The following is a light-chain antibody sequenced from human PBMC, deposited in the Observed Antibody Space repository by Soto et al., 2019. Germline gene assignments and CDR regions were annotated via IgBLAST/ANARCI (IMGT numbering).Light chain of an antibody. J-gene: IGLJ2*01. Sequence: QSVLTQPASVSGSPGQSITISCTGTSSDVGGYNYVSWYQQHPAKAPKLMIFEVRNRPSGVSYRFSGSRSGNTAYLTISGLQAEDEADYYCSSYASSTTVVFGGGTKLTVL. CDR1: SSDVGGYNY. V-gene: IGLV2-14*01. CDR2: EVR. CDR3: SSYASSTTVV.